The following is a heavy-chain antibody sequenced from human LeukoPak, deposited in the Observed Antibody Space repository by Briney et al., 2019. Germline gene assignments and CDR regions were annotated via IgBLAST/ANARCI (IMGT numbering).Heavy chain of an antibody. CDR1: GYTFTGYY. Sequence: ASVKVSCKASGYTFTGYYMHWVRQAPGQGLEWMGWINPNSGGTNYAQKFQGRVTMTRDTSISTAYMELSRLRSDDTAVYYCARYMYYYDSSGYSAFDPWGQGTLVTVSS. CDR2: INPNSGGT. J-gene: IGHJ5*02. CDR3: ARYMYYYDSSGYSAFDP. V-gene: IGHV1-2*02. D-gene: IGHD3-22*01.